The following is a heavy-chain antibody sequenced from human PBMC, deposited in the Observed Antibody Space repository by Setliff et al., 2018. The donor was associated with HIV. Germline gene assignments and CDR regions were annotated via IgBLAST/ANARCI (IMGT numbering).Heavy chain of an antibody. D-gene: IGHD6-19*01. Sequence: SETLSLTCAASGYSINSGFSRAWIRQPPGQGPQWIGSIYQSGSIFYNPSLQSRVTISVDSSKNQFSLNLFSVTAADTAVYYCARPRRVRSRAWYWFDIWGQGTLVTGSS. CDR2: IYQSGSI. J-gene: IGHJ5*02. CDR1: GYSINSGFS. V-gene: IGHV4-38-2*01. CDR3: ARPRRVRSRAWYWFDI.